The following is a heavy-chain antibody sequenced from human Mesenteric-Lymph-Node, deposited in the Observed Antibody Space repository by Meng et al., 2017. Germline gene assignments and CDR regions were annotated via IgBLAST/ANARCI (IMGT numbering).Heavy chain of an antibody. CDR2: IYDIGST. Sequence: GSLRLSCTVSGDFISSDYCSWIWQPPGKGLEWITYIYDIGSTNNSPSLKSRVTISVDTSQNQFSLKLSSVTAADTAVYYCASSGIQLWSNFDYWGQGTLVTVSS. D-gene: IGHD5-18*01. J-gene: IGHJ4*02. V-gene: IGHV4-59*01. CDR3: ASSGIQLWSNFDY. CDR1: GDFISSDY.